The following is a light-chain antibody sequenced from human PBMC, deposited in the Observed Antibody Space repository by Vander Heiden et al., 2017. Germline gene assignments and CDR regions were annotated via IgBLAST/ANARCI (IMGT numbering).Light chain of an antibody. CDR2: QDS. V-gene: IGLV3-1*01. CDR3: QAWDSSTVV. CDR1: ELGDKY. J-gene: IGLJ2*01. Sequence: SYELTQPPSVSVSPGQTASITCSGDELGDKYACWYPQKPGQSPGLVIYQDSKRPSGIPERFSGSNSGNTATLTISETQAVDEAYYYCQAWDSSTVVFGGGTKLTVL.